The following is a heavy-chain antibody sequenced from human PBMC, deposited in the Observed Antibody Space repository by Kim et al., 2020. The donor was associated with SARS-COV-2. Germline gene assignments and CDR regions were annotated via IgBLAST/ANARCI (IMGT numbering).Heavy chain of an antibody. D-gene: IGHD3-10*01. CDR1: GFTFSNAW. CDR2: IKSKTDGGTT. CDR3: YLEGGWFGESYYGMDV. V-gene: IGHV3-15*01. J-gene: IGHJ6*02. Sequence: GGSLRLSCAASGFTFSNAWMSWVRQAPGKGLEWVGRIKSKTDGGTTDYAAPVKGRFTISRDDSKNTLYLQMNSLKTEDTAVYYLYLEGGWFGESYYGMDVWGQGTTVTVSS.